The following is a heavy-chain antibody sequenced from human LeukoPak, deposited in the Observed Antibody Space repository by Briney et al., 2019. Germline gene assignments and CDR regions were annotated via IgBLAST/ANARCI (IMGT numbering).Heavy chain of an antibody. D-gene: IGHD3-9*01. V-gene: IGHV3-66*01. CDR2: IYSGGST. CDR3: ARDRLHYDSLTGYPAD. J-gene: IGHJ4*02. Sequence: GGSLRLSCADSGFTVRSNYMRWVRQAPGKGLEWVSVIYSGGSTHYADSVKGRFTISRDNSKNTLYLQMNSLSAEDTAVYYCARDRLHYDSLTGYPADWGQGTLVTVSS. CDR1: GFTVRSNY.